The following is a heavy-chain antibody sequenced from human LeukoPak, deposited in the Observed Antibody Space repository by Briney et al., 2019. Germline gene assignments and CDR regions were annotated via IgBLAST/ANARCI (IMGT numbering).Heavy chain of an antibody. Sequence: GASVRVSCKASGYTFTAYYMHWVRQAPGQGLEWMGWINPDSGGTSYAQKFQGRVTMTRDTSISTVYMELSRLRSDDTAVYYCATYYDILTGYYTSDFDYWGQGTLVTVSS. D-gene: IGHD3-9*01. CDR3: ATYYDILTGYYTSDFDY. J-gene: IGHJ4*02. CDR2: INPDSGGT. V-gene: IGHV1-2*02. CDR1: GYTFTAYY.